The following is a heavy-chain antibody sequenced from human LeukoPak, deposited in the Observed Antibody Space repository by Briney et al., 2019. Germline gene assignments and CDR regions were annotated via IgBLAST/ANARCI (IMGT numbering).Heavy chain of an antibody. D-gene: IGHD2-2*02. CDR3: ARDCSTSCYMRSYAFDI. V-gene: IGHV1-2*02. Sequence: GASVKVSCKASGYTFTGYYMHWVRQAPGQGLEWMGWINPNSGGTNYAQKFQGRVTMTRDTSISTAYMELSRLRSDDTAVYYCARDCSTSCYMRSYAFDIWGQGTMVTVSS. CDR1: GYTFTGYY. J-gene: IGHJ3*02. CDR2: INPNSGGT.